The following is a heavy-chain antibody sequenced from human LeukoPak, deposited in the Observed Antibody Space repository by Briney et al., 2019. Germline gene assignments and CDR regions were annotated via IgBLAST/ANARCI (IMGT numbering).Heavy chain of an antibody. V-gene: IGHV3-74*01. CDR3: TRGASGYGNFDY. CDR1: GFSVGGYW. CDR2: INSDGSSI. Sequence: GRSLRLSCAASGFSVGGYWIHWVRQGPGMGLVWVSRINSDGSSISYADSVKGRFSISGDNAKNTLYLQMNSLRAEDTAVYYCTRGASGYGNFDYWGQGTLVTVSS. D-gene: IGHD5-12*01. J-gene: IGHJ4*02.